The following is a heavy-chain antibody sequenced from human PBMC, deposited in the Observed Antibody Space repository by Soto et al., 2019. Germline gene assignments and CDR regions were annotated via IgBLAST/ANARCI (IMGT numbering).Heavy chain of an antibody. CDR1: GYIFTNYA. J-gene: IGHJ4*02. V-gene: IGHV1-3*01. CDR3: ARAQGGYSGSYRFDY. CDR2: INAGNGNT. Sequence: QVQLVQSGAEVKKPGASVKVSCKASGYIFTNYAMHWVRQAPGQRLEWMGWINAGNGNTKNSQKFQGRVTITRDTAASTAYMEVSSLRSEDTAVYYCARAQGGYSGSYRFDYWGQGTLVTVSS. D-gene: IGHD1-26*01.